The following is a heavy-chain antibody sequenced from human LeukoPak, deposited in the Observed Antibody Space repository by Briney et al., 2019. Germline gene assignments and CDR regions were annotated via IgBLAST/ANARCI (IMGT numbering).Heavy chain of an antibody. CDR3: ARDSPPAYFDWLFPDNDAFDI. CDR2: IGSNGDGI. CDR1: GFSFSSYP. D-gene: IGHD3-9*01. Sequence: GGSLRLSCAASGFSFSSYPMHWVRQAPGKGLEYVSVIGSNGDGIYYANSVKGRFTISRDNSKNTLYLQMGSLRTEDMAVYYCARDSPPAYFDWLFPDNDAFDIWGQGTMVTVSS. J-gene: IGHJ3*02. V-gene: IGHV3-64*01.